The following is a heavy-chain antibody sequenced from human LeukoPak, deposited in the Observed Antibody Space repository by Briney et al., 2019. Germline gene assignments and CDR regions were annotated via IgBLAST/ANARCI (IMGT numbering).Heavy chain of an antibody. V-gene: IGHV3-30*04. Sequence: QPGRSLRLSCAASGFTFNNYAMHWVRQAPGKGLEWVAVIPYHGSNKNYAHSVKGRFTISRDNSKNTLYLQMNSLRAEDTAVYYCAKEQPQTWLFDYWGQGTLVTVSS. D-gene: IGHD5-12*01. J-gene: IGHJ4*02. CDR3: AKEQPQTWLFDY. CDR2: IPYHGSNK. CDR1: GFTFNNYA.